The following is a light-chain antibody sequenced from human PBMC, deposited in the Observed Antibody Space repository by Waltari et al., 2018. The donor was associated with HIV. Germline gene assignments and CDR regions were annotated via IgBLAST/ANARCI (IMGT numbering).Light chain of an antibody. CDR2: ANT. CDR1: SSNIGTGSD. Sequence: QSALTQPPSVSGAPGQRVTIPCTGTSSNIGTGSDVHWYQQPPGTAPKLPINANTDRPSGVPDRVSGSKSGTSASLAITGLQAEDEADYYCQSYDSRLSGSVFGGGTKLTVL. CDR3: QSYDSRLSGSV. V-gene: IGLV1-40*01. J-gene: IGLJ3*02.